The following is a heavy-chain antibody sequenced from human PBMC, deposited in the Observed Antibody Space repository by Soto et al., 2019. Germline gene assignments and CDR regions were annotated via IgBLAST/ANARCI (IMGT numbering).Heavy chain of an antibody. Sequence: SQTLSLTCAICGDSVSNNGATWNWIRQSPSRGLEWLGRAYYRSRWRYDYATSVRGRITINPDTSKNQFSLQLNSVTPEDTAVYYCARDPPDFNSGFDYWGQGTPVP. CDR3: ARDPPDFNSGFDY. CDR1: GDSVSNNGAT. CDR2: AYYRSRWRY. J-gene: IGHJ4*02. V-gene: IGHV6-1*01. D-gene: IGHD2-15*01.